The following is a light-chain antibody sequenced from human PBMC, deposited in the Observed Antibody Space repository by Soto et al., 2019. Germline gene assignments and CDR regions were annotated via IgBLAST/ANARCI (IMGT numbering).Light chain of an antibody. Sequence: QSVLTQPPSVSGAPGQRVTISCTGSSSNFGAGLSVHWYQQLPGTAPKLLIYRNTQRPSGVPDRFSGSTSGSSASLAISGLRSEDEADYYCALWDDGVVIGGGTKVTVL. CDR1: SSNFGAGLS. CDR2: RNT. J-gene: IGLJ2*01. CDR3: ALWDDGVV. V-gene: IGLV1-40*01.